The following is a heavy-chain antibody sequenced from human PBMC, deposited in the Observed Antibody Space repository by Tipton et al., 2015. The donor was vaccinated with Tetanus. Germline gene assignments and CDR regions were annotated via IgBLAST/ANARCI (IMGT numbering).Heavy chain of an antibody. V-gene: IGHV1-2*02. CDR1: GYTVTGFF. CDR2: ITPNNGDT. J-gene: IGHJ4*02. CDR3: ARGMDYDSSGIDDF. Sequence: QLVQSGAEVKKPGASVKVSCKAFGYTVTGFFMHWVRQAPGQGLEWMGWITPNNGDTKSARKFQDRVTFTSDRSSSTVYMELSRLRSDDTAIYYCARGMDYDSSGIDDFWGQGTLVTVSS. D-gene: IGHD3-22*01.